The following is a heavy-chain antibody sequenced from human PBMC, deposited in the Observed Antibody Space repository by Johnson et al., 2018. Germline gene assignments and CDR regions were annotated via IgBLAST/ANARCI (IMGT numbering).Heavy chain of an antibody. J-gene: IGHJ6*02. D-gene: IGHD2-2*02. CDR1: GFTFGDYA. CDR2: IRSKAYGGTT. Sequence: VQLVESGGGLVKPGRSLRLSCTASGFTFGDYAMSWFRQAPGKGLEWVGFIRSKAYGGTTEYAASVKGRFTIAKEDSKSTAYLQINSLKTEDTAVYYCSVAIVVVPAAIGGMDVWGQGTTVTVSS. V-gene: IGHV3-49*05. CDR3: SVAIVVVPAAIGGMDV.